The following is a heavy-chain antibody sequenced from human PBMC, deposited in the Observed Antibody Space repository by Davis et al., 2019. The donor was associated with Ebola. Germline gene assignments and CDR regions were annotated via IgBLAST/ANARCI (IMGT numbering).Heavy chain of an antibody. D-gene: IGHD3-3*01. J-gene: IGHJ4*02. CDR3: ATAEHSFGVVLRHYFES. V-gene: IGHV1-69*13. CDR2: LIPLFATP. CDR1: GYTFGTNA. Sequence: SVKVSCKASGYTFGTNAVIWVRQAPGQGLEWMGELIPLFATPSYSQKFQGRVTITADESTATAYLELSGLGSEDSAIYYWATAEHSFGVVLRHYFESWGQGTLVTVSA.